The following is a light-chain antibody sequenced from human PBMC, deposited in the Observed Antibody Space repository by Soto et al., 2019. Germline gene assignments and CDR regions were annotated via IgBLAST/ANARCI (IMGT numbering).Light chain of an antibody. V-gene: IGLV4-60*03. Sequence: QSVLTQSSSASASLGSSVKLTCTLSSGHSSYIIAWNQQKPGKAPRYLMKLEGSGSYIKGSGVPDRFSGSSSGADRYPTISNPRSEDEADYYFETGDSNTHVVFGGGTKLTVL. J-gene: IGLJ2*01. CDR2: LEGSGSY. CDR3: ETGDSNTHVV. CDR1: SGHSSYI.